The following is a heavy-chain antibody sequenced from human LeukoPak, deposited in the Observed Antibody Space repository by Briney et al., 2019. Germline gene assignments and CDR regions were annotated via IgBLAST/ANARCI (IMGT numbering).Heavy chain of an antibody. CDR2: ISSSSSYI. CDR3: ARAGSSGWFDY. D-gene: IGHD6-19*01. V-gene: IGHV3-21*01. J-gene: IGHJ4*02. Sequence: PGGSLRLSCAASGFTFSSYSMNWVRQAPGKGLEWVSSISSSSSYICYADSVKGRFTISRDNAKNSLYLQMNSLRAEDTAVYYCARAGSSGWFDYWGQGTLVTVSS. CDR1: GFTFSSYS.